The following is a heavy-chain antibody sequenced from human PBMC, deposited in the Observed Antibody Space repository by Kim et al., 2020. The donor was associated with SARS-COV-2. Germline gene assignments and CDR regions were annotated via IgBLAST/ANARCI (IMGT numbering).Heavy chain of an antibody. CDR3: AKDIVATISLYYFDY. V-gene: IGHV3-9*01. Sequence: DSVKGRFTISRDNAKNSLYLQMNSLRAEDTALYYCAKDIVATISLYYFDYWGQGTLVTVSS. D-gene: IGHD5-12*01. J-gene: IGHJ4*02.